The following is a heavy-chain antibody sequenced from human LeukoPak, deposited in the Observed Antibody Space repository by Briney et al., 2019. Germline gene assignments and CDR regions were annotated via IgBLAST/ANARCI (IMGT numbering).Heavy chain of an antibody. CDR1: GGSINSYY. CDR3: AREGRQDYVYFDY. Sequence: PSETLSLTCAVSGGSINSYYWSWIRQPPGKGLEWIGYINYSGNTDYNPSLKSRVTISVDTSKNQFSLKVISVTAADTAVYYCAREGRQDYVYFDYRGEGTLVSVSS. V-gene: IGHV4-59*01. CDR2: INYSGNT. D-gene: IGHD4-17*01. J-gene: IGHJ4*02.